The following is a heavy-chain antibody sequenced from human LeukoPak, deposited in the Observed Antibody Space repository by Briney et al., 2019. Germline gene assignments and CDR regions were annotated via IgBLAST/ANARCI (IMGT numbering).Heavy chain of an antibody. CDR3: ATTWNYYYYGMDV. V-gene: IGHV4-59*01. J-gene: IGHJ6*02. Sequence: PSETLSLTCTVSGGSISSYYWSWIRQLPGKGLEWIGYIYYSGSTNDNPSLKSRVTISVDTSKNQFSLKLSSVTAADTAVYYCATTWNYYYYGMDVWGQGTTVTVSS. CDR1: GGSISSYY. D-gene: IGHD1-14*01. CDR2: IYYSGST.